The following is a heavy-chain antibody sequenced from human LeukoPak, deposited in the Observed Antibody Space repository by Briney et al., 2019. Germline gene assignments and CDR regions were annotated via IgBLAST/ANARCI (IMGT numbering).Heavy chain of an antibody. CDR2: INQVGSSK. J-gene: IGHJ4*02. V-gene: IGHV3-7*01. CDR3: ARDRY. CDR1: GFTFSSYS. Sequence: GGSLRLSCAASGFTFSSYSMNWVRQAPGKGPEWVANINQVGSSKYFVDSVKGRFIISRDNAKNSLYLQMNSLRAEDTAVYYCARDRYWGQGTLVTVSS.